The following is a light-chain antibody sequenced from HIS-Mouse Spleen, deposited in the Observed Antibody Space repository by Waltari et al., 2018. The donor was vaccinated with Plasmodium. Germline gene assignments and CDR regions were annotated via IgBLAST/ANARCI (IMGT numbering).Light chain of an antibody. V-gene: IGLV2-11*01. J-gene: IGLJ3*02. CDR2: DVS. CDR1: SSDVGGYNY. CDR3: CSYAGSYTLV. Sequence: QSALTQPRSVSGSPGQSVTISCTGTSSDVGGYNYVSWYQQHPGKAPKLMIYDVSTRPSGVPDRCSGSKSGNTASLTISGLQAEDEADYYCCSYAGSYTLVFGGGTKLTVL.